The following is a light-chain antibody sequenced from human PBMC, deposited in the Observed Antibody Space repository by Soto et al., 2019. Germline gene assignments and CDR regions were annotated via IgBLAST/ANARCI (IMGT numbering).Light chain of an antibody. V-gene: IGKV1-39*01. CDR1: QSIRTY. CDR2: VAS. J-gene: IGKJ2*03. CDR3: QQSYTTPYS. Sequence: DIQMTQSPSSLSASVGDRVTITCRASQSIRTYLNWYQQKPGKATNLLIYVASSLQTGVPSRFSCSGSGTDFTLTISSVQPEDFSTYYCQQSYTTPYSFGQGTKLEI.